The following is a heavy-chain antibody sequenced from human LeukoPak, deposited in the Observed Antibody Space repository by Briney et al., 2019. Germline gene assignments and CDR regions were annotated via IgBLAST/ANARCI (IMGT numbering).Heavy chain of an antibody. Sequence: PGGSLRLSCSASGFTFSSYAMHWVRQAPGKGLEWVSDISGGGATTFYADSVKGRFTISRDNSKNTLYLQLSSLRAEDTAVYYCAKSTGYSTTGRDFDSWGRGTLVTVSS. J-gene: IGHJ4*02. V-gene: IGHV3-23*01. CDR3: AKSTGYSTTGRDFDS. D-gene: IGHD6-13*01. CDR2: ISGGGATT. CDR1: GFTFSSYA.